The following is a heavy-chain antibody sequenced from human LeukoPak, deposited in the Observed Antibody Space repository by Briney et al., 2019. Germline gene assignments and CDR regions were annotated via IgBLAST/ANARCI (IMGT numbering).Heavy chain of an antibody. Sequence: SGTLSLTCTVSGFSISSGHYWGWTRQPPGKGLEWIASISHSGTTFCDQSLKSRVTISVDTSKNEFSLTVTSVTAADTAVYYCSRGQSISAVAVWGQGTLVTVSS. CDR2: ISHSGTT. V-gene: IGHV4-38-2*02. CDR3: SRGQSISAVAV. D-gene: IGHD6-13*01. CDR1: GFSISSGHY. J-gene: IGHJ4*02.